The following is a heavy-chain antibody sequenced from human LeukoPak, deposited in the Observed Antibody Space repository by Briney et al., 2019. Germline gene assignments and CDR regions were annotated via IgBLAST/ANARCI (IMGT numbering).Heavy chain of an antibody. V-gene: IGHV4-59*01. D-gene: IGHD4-23*01. CDR1: GGSISTYY. J-gene: IGHJ5*02. CDR2: IYYSGST. Sequence: SETLSLTCPVSGGSISTYYWSWIRQPPGKGLEWIGYIYYSGSTNYYPSLKSRVTISVDTSKNQFSLKLNSVTAADTAVYYCARAQAEYMTTVDWFDPWGQGTLVTVSS. CDR3: ARAQAEYMTTVDWFDP.